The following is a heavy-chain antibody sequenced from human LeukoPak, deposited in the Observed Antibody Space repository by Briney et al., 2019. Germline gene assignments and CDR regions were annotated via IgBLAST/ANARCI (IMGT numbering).Heavy chain of an antibody. D-gene: IGHD6-19*01. CDR2: LSNDGSSK. CDR1: GFTFSSYV. V-gene: IGHV3-30-3*01. J-gene: IGHJ4*02. Sequence: GRPLRLSCAASGFTFSSYVMHWVRQAPGKGLEWVALLSNDGSSKYYADSVKGRFTISRDNSKNTLYLQMSSLRTEDTAVYYCARGGSDWYNGDYWGQGTLVTVSS. CDR3: ARGGSDWYNGDY.